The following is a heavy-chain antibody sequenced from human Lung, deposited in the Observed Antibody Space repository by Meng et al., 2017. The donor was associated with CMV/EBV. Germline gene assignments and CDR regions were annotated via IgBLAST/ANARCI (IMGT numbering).Heavy chain of an antibody. CDR1: GFTFSSYA. CDR2: ISYNGGNK. D-gene: IGHD1-14*01. J-gene: IGHJ4*02. V-gene: IGHV3-30-3*01. CDR3: ARGGALSEPGAFRGSFDY. Sequence: SXXXSCXASGFTFSSYAMHWVRQAPGKGLEGVTVISYNGGNKYYADSVKGRFTVSRDNSKNTLYLQRSSRRTEDTAVYYCARGGALSEPGAFRGSFDYWGQGXLVTVSS.